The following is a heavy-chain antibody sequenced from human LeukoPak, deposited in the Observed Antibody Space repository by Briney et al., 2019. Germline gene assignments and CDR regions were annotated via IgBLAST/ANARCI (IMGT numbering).Heavy chain of an antibody. D-gene: IGHD5-12*01. CDR2: IYYSGST. CDR1: GGSISSSSYY. Sequence: SETLSLTCTVSGGSISSSSYYWGWIRQPPGKGLEWIGSIYYSGSTYYNPSLKNRVTISVDTSKNQFSLKLSSVTAADTAVYYCARDLYSGYETDAFDIWGQGTMVTVSS. V-gene: IGHV4-39*07. J-gene: IGHJ3*02. CDR3: ARDLYSGYETDAFDI.